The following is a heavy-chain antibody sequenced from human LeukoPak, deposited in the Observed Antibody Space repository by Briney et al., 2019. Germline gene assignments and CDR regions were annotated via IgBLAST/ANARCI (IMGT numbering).Heavy chain of an antibody. V-gene: IGHV3-49*04. Sequence: PGGSLRLSCTASGFTFGDYAMSWVRQAPGKGLEWVGFIRSKAYGGTTEYAASVKGRFTISRDDSKSIAYLQMNSLKTEDTAVYYCTRAYYYDSSGYYSRLFDYWGQGTLVTVSS. J-gene: IGHJ4*02. CDR2: IRSKAYGGTT. D-gene: IGHD3-22*01. CDR1: GFTFGDYA. CDR3: TRAYYYDSSGYYSRLFDY.